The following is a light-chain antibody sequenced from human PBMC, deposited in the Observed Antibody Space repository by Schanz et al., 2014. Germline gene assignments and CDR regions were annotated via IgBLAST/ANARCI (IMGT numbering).Light chain of an antibody. CDR2: GAS. CDR1: QSVSSN. Sequence: EIVMTQSPATLSVSPGERATLSCRASQSVSSNLAWYQQKPGQAPRLLIYGASTRAIGIPARFSGSGAGTDFTLTISSLQSEDFAVYYCQQYDNWWTFGPGTKVEVK. CDR3: QQYDNWWT. J-gene: IGKJ1*01. V-gene: IGKV3-15*01.